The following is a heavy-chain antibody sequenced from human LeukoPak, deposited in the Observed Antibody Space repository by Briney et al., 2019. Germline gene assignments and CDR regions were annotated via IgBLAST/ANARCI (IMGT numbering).Heavy chain of an antibody. CDR1: GGTFSSYA. CDR2: IIPIFGTA. CDR3: ASGMISGYGDYGPRYYFDY. J-gene: IGHJ4*02. D-gene: IGHD4-17*01. Sequence: SVKVSFKASGGTFSSYAISWVRQAPGQGLEWMGRIIPIFGTANYAQKFQGRVTITTDESTSTAYMELSSLRSEDTAVYYCASGMISGYGDYGPRYYFDYWGQGTLVTVSS. V-gene: IGHV1-69*05.